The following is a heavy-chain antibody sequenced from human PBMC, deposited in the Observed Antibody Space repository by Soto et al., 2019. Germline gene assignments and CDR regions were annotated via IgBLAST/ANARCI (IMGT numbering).Heavy chain of an antibody. D-gene: IGHD6-19*01. CDR3: AKDVVSQWLALGFS. V-gene: IGHV3-23*01. Sequence: EVQLLESGGGLVQPGGSLRLSCAASGFTFSSYAMSWVRQAPGKGPEWVSAISGSGGTTYYLDSVKGRFTISRDNSKNTLYLQMSSLRVEDTAIYYCAKDVVSQWLALGFSWGRGTMVSVSS. J-gene: IGHJ3*01. CDR2: ISGSGGTT. CDR1: GFTFSSYA.